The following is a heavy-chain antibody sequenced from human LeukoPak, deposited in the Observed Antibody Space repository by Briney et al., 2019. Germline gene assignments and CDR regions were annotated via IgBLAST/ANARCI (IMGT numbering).Heavy chain of an antibody. Sequence: GESLEISFKGSGYRFSSYWIGWVRQMPGKGLEWMGIIYAGDSDTRYSPSFQGQVTISADKSISTAYLQWSSLSASDTAIYYCARGSYRNDYWGQGTLVTVSS. V-gene: IGHV5-51*01. CDR3: ARGSYRNDY. CDR2: IYAGDSDT. CDR1: GYRFSSYW. J-gene: IGHJ4*02. D-gene: IGHD3-16*02.